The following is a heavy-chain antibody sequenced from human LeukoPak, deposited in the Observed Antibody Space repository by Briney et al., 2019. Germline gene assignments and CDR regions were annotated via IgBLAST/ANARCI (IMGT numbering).Heavy chain of an antibody. V-gene: IGHV3-21*01. Sequence: GGSLRLSCAASRFTFSSYSMNWVRQAPGKGLEWVSSISSSSSYIYYADSVKGRFTISRDNAKNSLYLQMNSLRAEDTAVYYCARRGAVAGTIDYWGQGALVTVSS. CDR2: ISSSSSYI. CDR1: RFTFSSYS. CDR3: ARRGAVAGTIDY. D-gene: IGHD6-19*01. J-gene: IGHJ4*02.